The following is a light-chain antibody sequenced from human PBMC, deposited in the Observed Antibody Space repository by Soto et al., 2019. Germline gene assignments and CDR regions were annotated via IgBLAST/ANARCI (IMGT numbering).Light chain of an antibody. CDR3: QQYNNWPLT. Sequence: EIVMTQSPATLSLSPGERATLSCRASQSVGTNLAWYQQKPGQAPRLLIYDASTRATGFPARFSGRVSGAEFTLTISSLQSEDFAVYYCQQYNNWPLTFGAGTKVEIK. V-gene: IGKV3-15*01. CDR1: QSVGTN. CDR2: DAS. J-gene: IGKJ4*01.